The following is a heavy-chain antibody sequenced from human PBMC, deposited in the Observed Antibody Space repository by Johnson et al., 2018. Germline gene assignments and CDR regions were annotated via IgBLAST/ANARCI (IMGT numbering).Heavy chain of an antibody. CDR2: IHHSGST. V-gene: IGHV4-59*01. CDR3: ARVDYGMDV. J-gene: IGHJ6*02. Sequence: QVQLVESGPGLVKPSETLSLTCSVSGGSTSSFYWSWIRQSPGKGLQWIGYIHHSGSTNYNPALKSRLSMSVDTSKNQFSLKLNSVTAADTAVYYCARVDYGMDVWGQGTTVTVYS. CDR1: GGSTSSFY.